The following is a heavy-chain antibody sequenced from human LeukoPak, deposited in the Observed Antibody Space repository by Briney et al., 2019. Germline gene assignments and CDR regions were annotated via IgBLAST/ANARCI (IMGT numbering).Heavy chain of an antibody. Sequence: GGSLRLSCAASGFTFSSYFMSWVRQAPGKGLEWVANIKQDGSEKYYVDSVKGRFTISRDNAKNSLCLQMNSLRAEDTAVDCCARDMTLGLFDYWGQGTLVTVSS. CDR3: ARDMTLGLFDY. V-gene: IGHV3-7*01. D-gene: IGHD3-16*01. J-gene: IGHJ4*02. CDR2: IKQDGSEK. CDR1: GFTFSSYF.